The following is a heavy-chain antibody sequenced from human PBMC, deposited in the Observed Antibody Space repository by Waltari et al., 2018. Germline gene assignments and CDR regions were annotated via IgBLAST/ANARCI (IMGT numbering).Heavy chain of an antibody. Sequence: QVQLVQSGAEVKKPGSSVKVSCKASGGTFTNYAISWGRQAPGQGLEWMGGIIPAFGSVNYAQRFQGRVTIIADESTNTAYMELSSLRFEDTAVYYCARGDWYDSSGLNYDFGIWGQGTLVTVSS. D-gene: IGHD3-22*01. CDR2: IIPAFGSV. V-gene: IGHV1-69*01. J-gene: IGHJ3*02. CDR3: ARGDWYDSSGLNYDFGI. CDR1: GGTFTNYA.